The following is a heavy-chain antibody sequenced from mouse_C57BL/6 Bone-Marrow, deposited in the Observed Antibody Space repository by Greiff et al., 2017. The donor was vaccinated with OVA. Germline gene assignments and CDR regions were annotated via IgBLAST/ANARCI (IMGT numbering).Heavy chain of an antibody. CDR2: ISSGGDYI. V-gene: IGHV5-9-1*02. CDR1: GFTFSSYA. J-gene: IGHJ2*01. CDR3: TREGTAQRVYFDY. Sequence: EVNLVESGEGLVKPGGSLKLSCAASGFTFSSYAMSWVRQTPEKRLEWVAYISSGGDYIYYADTVKGRFTISRDNARNTLYLQMSSLKSEDTAMYYCTREGTAQRVYFDYWGQGTTLTVSS. D-gene: IGHD3-2*02.